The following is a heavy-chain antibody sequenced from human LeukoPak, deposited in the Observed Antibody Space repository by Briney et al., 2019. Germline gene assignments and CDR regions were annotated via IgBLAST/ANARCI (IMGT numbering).Heavy chain of an antibody. CDR1: GFTFSSYA. V-gene: IGHV3-23*01. CDR2: ISGSGGST. J-gene: IGHJ3*02. D-gene: IGHD3-22*01. CDR3: AKEGDSSGYYSDAFDI. Sequence: GGSLRLSCAASGFTFSSYAMSWVRQAPGKGLEWVSAISGSGGSTYYADSVKGRFTISRDNSKNTLYLQMNGLRAEDTAVYYCAKEGDSSGYYSDAFDIWGQGTMVTVSS.